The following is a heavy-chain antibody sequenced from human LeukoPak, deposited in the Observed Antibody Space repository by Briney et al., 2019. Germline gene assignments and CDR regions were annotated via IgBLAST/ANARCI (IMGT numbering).Heavy chain of an antibody. CDR3: ARDYYDSSGPHSNY. CDR2: IIPILGIA. CDR1: GGTFISYA. Sequence: ASVKVSCKASGGTFISYAISWVRQAPGQGVEWMGRIIPILGIANYAQKFQGRVTITADKSTSTAYMELSSLRSEDTAVYYCARDYYDSSGPHSNYWGQGTLVTVSS. V-gene: IGHV1-69*04. D-gene: IGHD3-22*01. J-gene: IGHJ4*02.